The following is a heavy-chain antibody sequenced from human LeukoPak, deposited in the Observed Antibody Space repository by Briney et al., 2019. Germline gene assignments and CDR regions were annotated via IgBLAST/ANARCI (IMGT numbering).Heavy chain of an antibody. J-gene: IGHJ4*02. Sequence: PSETLSLTCTVSGGSISSSSYYWGWVRQAPGKGLEWVSGISGSGGSTYYADSVKGRFTISRDNSKNTLFLQMNSLRAEDTAVYYCASLSNTDKDDYWGQGTLVTVSS. CDR2: ISGSGGST. D-gene: IGHD1/OR15-1a*01. V-gene: IGHV3-23*01. CDR1: GGSISSSSYY. CDR3: ASLSNTDKDDY.